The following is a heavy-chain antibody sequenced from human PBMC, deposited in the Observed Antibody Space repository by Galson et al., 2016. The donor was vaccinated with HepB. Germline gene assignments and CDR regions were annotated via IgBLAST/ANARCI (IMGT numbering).Heavy chain of an antibody. Sequence: SLRLSCAASGFTFSPFAMSWVRQAPGKVPEWVSIISGDGVNTHYADSVEGRFTISRDNSKNTLLLQMNSLRAEDTGIYYCAKVGVWGGDRGLDSWGQGTLVTDSS. J-gene: IGHJ4*02. CDR2: ISGDGVNT. D-gene: IGHD3-16*01. CDR3: AKVGVWGGDRGLDS. V-gene: IGHV3-23*01. CDR1: GFTFSPFA.